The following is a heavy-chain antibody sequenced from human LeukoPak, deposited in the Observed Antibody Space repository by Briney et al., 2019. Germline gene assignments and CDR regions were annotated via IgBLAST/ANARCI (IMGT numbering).Heavy chain of an antibody. CDR2: IWHDGSEK. CDR3: AKGSRETDFDY. CDR1: GFAFSSYG. D-gene: IGHD1-26*01. J-gene: IGHJ4*02. V-gene: IGHV3-33*06. Sequence: PGGSLRLSCVASGFAFSSYGIHWVRQAPGKGLEWVAVIWHDGSEKFYADSVRGRFTISRDNSKNTLFLQMNSLRAEDTAVYYCAKGSRETDFDYWGQGTLLTVSS.